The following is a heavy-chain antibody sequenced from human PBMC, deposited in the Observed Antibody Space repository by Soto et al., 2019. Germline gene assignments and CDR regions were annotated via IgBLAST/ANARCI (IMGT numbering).Heavy chain of an antibody. CDR3: ARGRTVNFYGMDV. J-gene: IGHJ6*02. D-gene: IGHD4-17*01. CDR2: INPHSGDT. CDR1: GYTFTDHY. Sequence: QVQLVQSGAEVKKPGASVKVYNVASGYTFTDHYIHWVRQAPGQGLEWMGWINPHSGDTIYAQKFQGRVTLTRDTSISTAYMELSRLRSDDTAVYYCARGRTVNFYGMDVWGQWTTVTVSS. V-gene: IGHV1-2*02.